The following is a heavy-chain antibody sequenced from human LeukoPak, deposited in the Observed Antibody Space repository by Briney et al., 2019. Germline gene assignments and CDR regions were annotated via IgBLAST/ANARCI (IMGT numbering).Heavy chain of an antibody. CDR1: GGSISSYY. CDR2: IYYSGST. J-gene: IGHJ4*02. CDR3: ARGSGSSYPDY. D-gene: IGHD1-26*01. V-gene: IGHV4-59*01. Sequence: PSETLSLTCTVSGGSISSYYWSWIRQPPGKGLEWIGYIYYSGSTNYNPSLKSRVTISVDTSKNQFSLKLSSVTAADTAVYYSARGSGSSYPDYWGQGTLVTVSS.